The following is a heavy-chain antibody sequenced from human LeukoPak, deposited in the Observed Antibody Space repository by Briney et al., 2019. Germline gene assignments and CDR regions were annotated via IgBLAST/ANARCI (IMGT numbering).Heavy chain of an antibody. CDR1: GFTFSSYS. V-gene: IGHV3-21*01. Sequence: GGSLRLSCAASGFTFSSYSMKWFRQAPGKGLEWVSSISRSSSYIYYADSVKGRFTISRDNAKNSLYLQMNSLRAEDTAMYYCARAQPTETYYDFWSGYSAPGWFDPWGQGTLVTVSS. J-gene: IGHJ5*02. D-gene: IGHD3-3*01. CDR3: ARAQPTETYYDFWSGYSAPGWFDP. CDR2: ISRSSSYI.